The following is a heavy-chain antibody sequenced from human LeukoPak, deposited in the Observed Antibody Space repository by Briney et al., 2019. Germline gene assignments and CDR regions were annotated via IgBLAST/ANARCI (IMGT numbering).Heavy chain of an antibody. D-gene: IGHD6-19*01. CDR3: TKANIAVAGTLGY. Sequence: GGSLRLSCAAAGITFSSYAMNLVRQAPGKGLEWVSAISGSGGSTYYADSVKGRFTISRDNSKNTLYLQMNSLRAEDTAVYYCTKANIAVAGTLGYWGQGTLVTVSS. V-gene: IGHV3-23*01. CDR2: ISGSGGST. J-gene: IGHJ4*02. CDR1: GITFSSYA.